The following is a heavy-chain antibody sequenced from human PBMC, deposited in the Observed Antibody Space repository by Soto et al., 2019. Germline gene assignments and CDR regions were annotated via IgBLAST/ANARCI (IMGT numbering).Heavy chain of an antibody. J-gene: IGHJ6*02. CDR3: ARSHGGLIGEFDYYYYGMDV. D-gene: IGHD3-10*01. CDR1: GFSLSTSGMC. V-gene: IGHV2-70*01. CDR2: IDWDDDK. Sequence: SGPTLVNPTQTLTLTCTFSGFSLSTSGMCVSWIRQPPGKALEWLALIDWDDDKYYSTSLKTRLTISKDTSKNQVVLTMTNMDPVDTATYYCARSHGGLIGEFDYYYYGMDVWGQGTTVTV.